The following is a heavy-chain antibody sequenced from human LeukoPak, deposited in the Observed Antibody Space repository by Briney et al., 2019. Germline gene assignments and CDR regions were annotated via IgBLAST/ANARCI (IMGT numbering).Heavy chain of an antibody. Sequence: PGGSLRLSCAASGFTFSSYSMNWVRQAPGNGLEWVSSISSSSSYIYYADSVKGRFTISRDNAKNSLYLQMNSLRAEDTAVYYCACDGDYPNWFDPWGQGTLVTVSS. CDR2: ISSSSSYI. CDR1: GFTFSSYS. J-gene: IGHJ5*02. CDR3: ACDGDYPNWFDP. V-gene: IGHV3-21*01. D-gene: IGHD4-17*01.